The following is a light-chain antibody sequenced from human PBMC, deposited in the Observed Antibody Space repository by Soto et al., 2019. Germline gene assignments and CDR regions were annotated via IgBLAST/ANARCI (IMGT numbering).Light chain of an antibody. J-gene: IGLJ2*01. Sequence: QSALTQPRSVSGSPGHSVTISCTGTSTDVGGYNSVSWYQQHPGNAPKLMIFDVTKRPSGVPDRFSGSKSGNAASLTISGLHAEDEADYFCCSYAGSYTLVFGGGTKLTVL. V-gene: IGLV2-11*01. CDR2: DVT. CDR3: CSYAGSYTLV. CDR1: STDVGGYNS.